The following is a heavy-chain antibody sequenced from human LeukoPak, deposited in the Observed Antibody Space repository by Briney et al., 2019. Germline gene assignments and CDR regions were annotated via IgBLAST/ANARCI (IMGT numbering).Heavy chain of an antibody. CDR1: GGTFSSYA. CDR2: IIPIFGTA. D-gene: IGHD2-21*01. J-gene: IGHJ4*02. CDR3: ARDQVRIAYKLSQDTEDYFDY. V-gene: IGHV1-69*05. Sequence: SVKVSCKASGGTFSSYAISWVRQAPGQGLEWMGRIIPIFGTANYAQKFQGRVTITTDESTSTAYMELSSLRSEDTAVYYCARDQVRIAYKLSQDTEDYFDYWGQGTPVTVSS.